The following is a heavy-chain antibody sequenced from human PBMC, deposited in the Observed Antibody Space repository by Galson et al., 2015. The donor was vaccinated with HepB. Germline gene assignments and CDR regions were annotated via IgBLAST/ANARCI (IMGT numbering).Heavy chain of an antibody. CDR2: ISGSGGST. CDR3: AKCPGGRYSGYVAPDFDY. Sequence: SLRLSCAASGFTFSSYAMSWVRQAPGKGLEWVSAISGSGGSTYYADSVKGRFTISRDNSKNTLYLQMNSLRAEDTAVYYCAKCPGGRYSGYVAPDFDYWGEGTLVTVCS. V-gene: IGHV3-23*01. J-gene: IGHJ4*02. D-gene: IGHD5-12*01. CDR1: GFTFSSYA.